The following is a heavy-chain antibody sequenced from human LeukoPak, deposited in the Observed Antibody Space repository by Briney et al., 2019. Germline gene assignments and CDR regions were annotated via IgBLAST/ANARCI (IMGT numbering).Heavy chain of an antibody. J-gene: IGHJ4*02. D-gene: IGHD3/OR15-3a*01. V-gene: IGHV4-59*12. CDR3: ARERRYDFWSGYVFDY. CDR1: GGSISSYY. Sequence: PSETLSLTCTVSGGSISSYYWSWIRQPPGKGLEWIGYIYYSGSTYYNPSLKSRVTISVDTSKNQFSLKLSSVTAADTAVYYCARERRYDFWSGYVFDYWGQGTLVTVSS. CDR2: IYYSGST.